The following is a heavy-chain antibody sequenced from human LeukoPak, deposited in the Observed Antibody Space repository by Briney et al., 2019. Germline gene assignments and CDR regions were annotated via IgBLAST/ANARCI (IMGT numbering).Heavy chain of an antibody. V-gene: IGHV1-46*01. CDR2: INPSGGST. J-gene: IGHJ6*02. D-gene: IGHD6-13*01. CDR3: ARDRRQLVDYYYYYGMDV. Sequence: ASVKVSCKASGYTFTSYYMHWVRQAPGQGLEWMGIINPSGGSTSYAQKFQGRVTMTRDTSTSTVYMELSSLRSEDTAVYYCARDRRQLVDYYYYYGMDVWGQGTTVTVSS. CDR1: GYTFTSYY.